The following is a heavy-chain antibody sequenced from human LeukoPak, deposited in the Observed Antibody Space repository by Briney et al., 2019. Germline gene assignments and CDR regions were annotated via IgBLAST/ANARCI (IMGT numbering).Heavy chain of an antibody. Sequence: GGSLRLSCAASGFTFSSYSMNWVRQAPGKGLEWVSSISSSSSYIYYADSVKGRFTISRDNAKNSLYLQMNSLRAEDTAVYYCARGEMVTILNPFDYWGQGTLVTVSS. D-gene: IGHD5-24*01. CDR2: ISSSSSYI. CDR1: GFTFSSYS. J-gene: IGHJ4*02. V-gene: IGHV3-21*01. CDR3: ARGEMVTILNPFDY.